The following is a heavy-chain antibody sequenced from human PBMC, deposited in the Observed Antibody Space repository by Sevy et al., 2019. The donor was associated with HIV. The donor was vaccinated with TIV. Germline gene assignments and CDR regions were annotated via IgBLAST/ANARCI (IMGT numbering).Heavy chain of an antibody. D-gene: IGHD6-13*01. CDR1: GFTFSNYA. CDR3: AKVPYSSSWFYFDY. V-gene: IGHV3-23*01. J-gene: IGHJ4*02. CDR2: ISGIGGST. Sequence: GGSLRLSCAASGFTFSNYAMSWVRQAPGKGLEWVSAISGIGGSTYYADSVKGRSTISRDNSKNTLYLQMNSLRAEDTAVYYCAKVPYSSSWFYFDYWGQGTLVTVSS.